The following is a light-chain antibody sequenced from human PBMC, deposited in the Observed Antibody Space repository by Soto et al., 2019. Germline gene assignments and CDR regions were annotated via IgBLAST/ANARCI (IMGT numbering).Light chain of an antibody. CDR3: QQSYITPPT. J-gene: IGKJ4*01. Sequence: DIQMTQSPSSLSASVGDRVTITCRASQSISSYLNWYQQKPGKAPKLLIYAASSLQSGVPSRFSGSGSRTDFTLTISSLQPEDFATYYCQQSYITPPTFGGGTKVAIK. CDR1: QSISSY. CDR2: AAS. V-gene: IGKV1-39*01.